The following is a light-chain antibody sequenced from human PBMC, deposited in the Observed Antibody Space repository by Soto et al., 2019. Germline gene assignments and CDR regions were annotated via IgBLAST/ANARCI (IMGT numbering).Light chain of an antibody. V-gene: IGKV3-11*01. Sequence: EIVLTQSPATVSLSPGERATLSCRASQSVSSYLAWYQQKPGQAPRLLIYDASNRATGIPARFSGSGSGTDFTLTINSLEPEDFAVYYCQQRSNWPPITFGQGTRLEIK. CDR2: DAS. J-gene: IGKJ5*01. CDR3: QQRSNWPPIT. CDR1: QSVSSY.